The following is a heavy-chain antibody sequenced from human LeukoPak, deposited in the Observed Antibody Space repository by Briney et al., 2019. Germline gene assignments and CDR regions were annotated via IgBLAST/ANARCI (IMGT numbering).Heavy chain of an antibody. CDR3: PIHFVYRS. D-gene: IGHD5-18*01. Sequence: GGSLRLSCAASGFTFSGSAMHWVRQASGKGLEWVGRIRSKDNSYATAYAASVKRMFTISRDDSKNTAYLQMNSLKTKDTAVYYCPIHFVYRSGGQGTLVTVSS. J-gene: IGHJ4*02. V-gene: IGHV3-73*01. CDR2: IRSKDNSYAT. CDR1: GFTFSGSA.